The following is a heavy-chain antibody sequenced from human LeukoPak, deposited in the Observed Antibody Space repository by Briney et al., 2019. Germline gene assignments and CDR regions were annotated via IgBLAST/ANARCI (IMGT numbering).Heavy chain of an antibody. CDR1: GYTFTSYG. CDR3: ASTRSLAVTAPDDY. CDR2: ISAYNGNT. D-gene: IGHD2-21*02. V-gene: IGHV1-18*01. Sequence: ASVKASCKASGYTFTSYGISWVRQAPGQGLEWMGWISAYNGNTNHAQKLQGRVTMTTDTSTSTAYMELRSLRSDDTAVYYCASTRSLAVTAPDDYWGQGTLVTVSS. J-gene: IGHJ4*02.